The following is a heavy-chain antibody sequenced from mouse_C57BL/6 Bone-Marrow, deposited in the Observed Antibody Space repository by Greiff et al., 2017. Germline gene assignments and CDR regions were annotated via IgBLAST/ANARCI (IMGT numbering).Heavy chain of an antibody. CDR3: ARLLEETSFDY. CDR1: GYTFTSYW. D-gene: IGHD2-14*01. J-gene: IGHJ2*01. V-gene: IGHV1-50*01. CDR2: IDPSDSYT. Sequence: QVQLQQPGAELVKPGASVKLSCKASGYTFTSYWMQWVKQRPGQGLEWIGEIDPSDSYTNYNQKFKGKATLTVDTSSSTAYMQLSSLTSEDSAVYYCARLLEETSFDYWGQGTTLTVSS.